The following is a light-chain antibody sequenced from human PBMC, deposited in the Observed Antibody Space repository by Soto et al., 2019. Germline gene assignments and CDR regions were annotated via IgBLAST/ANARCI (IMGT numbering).Light chain of an antibody. J-gene: IGKJ4*01. CDR3: QQCNDWPSLT. CDR1: QSVNNK. CDR2: GAS. Sequence: EIVMTQSPATLSVSPGERATLSCRASQSVNNKLAWYQQKPGQAPRLLVYGASTRATGIPARVSGSGSGTEFTLTISSLQSEDFAVYYCQQCNDWPSLTFGGGTRVEIK. V-gene: IGKV3-15*01.